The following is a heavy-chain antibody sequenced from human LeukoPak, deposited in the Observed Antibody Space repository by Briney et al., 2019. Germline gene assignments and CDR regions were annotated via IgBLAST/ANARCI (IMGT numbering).Heavy chain of an antibody. CDR2: IHPSGRL. J-gene: IGHJ4*02. CDR3: SRGLDSRKLGY. Sequence: SETLSLTCIVSGASFSSGDQYWNWIRQSPGKGLEWIGSIHPSGRLYNNPSLESRASISIDTSKNQFSLHLNSVTAADTAVYFCSRGLDSRKLGYWGQGTLVTVSS. V-gene: IGHV4-31*03. CDR1: GASFSSGDQY. D-gene: IGHD3-22*01.